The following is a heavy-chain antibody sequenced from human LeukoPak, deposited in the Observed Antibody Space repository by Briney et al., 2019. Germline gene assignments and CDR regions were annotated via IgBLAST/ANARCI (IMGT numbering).Heavy chain of an antibody. V-gene: IGHV3-21*01. CDR1: GFTFSIYS. CDR3: ARDPTMIEPFDY. CDR2: ISSGSNYI. D-gene: IGHD3-22*01. Sequence: GGSLRLSCAASGFTFSIYSMNWVRQAPGKGLEWVSSISSGSNYIYYADSVKGRFTISRDNAKNSPYLQMNSLRAEDTAVYYCARDPTMIEPFDYWGQGTLVTVSS. J-gene: IGHJ4*02.